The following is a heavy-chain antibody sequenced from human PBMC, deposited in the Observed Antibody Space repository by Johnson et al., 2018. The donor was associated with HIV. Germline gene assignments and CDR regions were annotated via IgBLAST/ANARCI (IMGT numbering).Heavy chain of an antibody. Sequence: QVQLVESGGGVVRPGGSLRLSCAASGFTFDDYGMSWIRQAPGKGLECLSYITSSGSSVSYADSVKGRFTISRDNARASLFLRINSLRADDSGVYYCARDATPWGGDYVGYTFDLWGQGTVVTVSS. CDR3: ARDATPWGGDYVGYTFDL. J-gene: IGHJ3*01. CDR1: GFTFDDYG. V-gene: IGHV3-11*04. D-gene: IGHD4-17*01. CDR2: ITSSGSSV.